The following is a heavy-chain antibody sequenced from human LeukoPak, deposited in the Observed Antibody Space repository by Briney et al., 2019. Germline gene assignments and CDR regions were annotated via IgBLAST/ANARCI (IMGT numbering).Heavy chain of an antibody. J-gene: IGHJ4*02. CDR1: GGSISSYY. Sequence: SETLSLTCTVSGGSISSYYWSWIRQPPGKGLEWIGYIYYSGSTNYNPSLKSRVTMSVDTSKNQFSLKLTSVTAADTAVYFCASASPRSGVFDYWGQGTLVTVSP. V-gene: IGHV4-59*12. CDR3: ASASPRSGVFDY. D-gene: IGHD3-10*01. CDR2: IYYSGST.